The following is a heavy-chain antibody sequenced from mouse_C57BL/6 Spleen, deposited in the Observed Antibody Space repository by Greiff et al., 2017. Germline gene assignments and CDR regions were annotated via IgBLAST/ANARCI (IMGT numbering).Heavy chain of an antibody. J-gene: IGHJ4*01. CDR3: AREKGAMDD. CDR2: INPGSGGT. V-gene: IGHV1-54*01. CDR1: GYAFTNYL. Sequence: QVQLQQSGAELVRPGTSVKVSCKASGYAFTNYLIEWVKQRPGQGLEWIGVINPGSGGTNYNEKFKGKATLTADKSSSTAYMQLSSLTSEDSAVYFCAREKGAMDDWGQGTSVTVSS.